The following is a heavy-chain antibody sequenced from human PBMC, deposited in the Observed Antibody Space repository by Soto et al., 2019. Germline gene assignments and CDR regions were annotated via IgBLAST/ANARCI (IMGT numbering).Heavy chain of an antibody. CDR2: IWYDGSNK. D-gene: IGHD3-3*01. Sequence: QVQLVESGGGGVQPGRSLRLSCAASGFTFSSYGMHWVRQAPGKGLECVAVIWYDGSNKYYADSVKGRFTISRDNSKKTIYLQMKSPRSEDTAVDYCARDQKLMTIFGVVMDDNWFDTCGKGTLVTVSS. CDR3: ARDQKLMTIFGVVMDDNWFDT. J-gene: IGHJ5*02. V-gene: IGHV3-33*01. CDR1: GFTFSSYG.